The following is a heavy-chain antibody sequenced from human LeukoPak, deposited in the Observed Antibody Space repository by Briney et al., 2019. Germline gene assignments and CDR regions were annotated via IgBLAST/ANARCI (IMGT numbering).Heavy chain of an antibody. CDR2: IYHNGNT. J-gene: IGHJ4*02. V-gene: IGHV4-38-2*02. Sequence: SETLSLTCTVSTYAISSGYYWGWIRQPPGKGLEWIGNIYHNGNTYYNPSLKSRVTISVDTSKKQFSLKLRTATAADTAVYYCARIEAVTRGYNHAYYFDYWGQGTLVTVSS. CDR1: TYAISSGYY. CDR3: ARIEAVTRGYNHAYYFDY. D-gene: IGHD5-18*01.